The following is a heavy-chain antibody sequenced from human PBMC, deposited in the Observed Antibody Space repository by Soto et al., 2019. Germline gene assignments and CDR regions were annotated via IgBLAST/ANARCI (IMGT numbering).Heavy chain of an antibody. D-gene: IGHD2-2*01. J-gene: IGHJ4*02. CDR2: IDIGGNT. CDR1: GFSLTNTS. CDR3: ARGRGSTGYLGREHYLDY. Sequence: EVQVVESGGGLVQPGGPRGPSGPAPGFSLTNTSRNGVGRAPGRGLEGLPIIDIGGNTYYADSVKDRFTVSRDNSRNTLYLHMDSLRAEDTAVYYCARGRGSTGYLGREHYLDYWGQGALVTVSP. V-gene: IGHV3-66*01.